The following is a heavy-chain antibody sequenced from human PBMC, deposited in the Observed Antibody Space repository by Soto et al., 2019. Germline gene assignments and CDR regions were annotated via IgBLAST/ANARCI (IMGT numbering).Heavy chain of an antibody. CDR2: ISYDGSNK. CDR1: GFTFSSYA. V-gene: IGHV3-30-3*01. Sequence: GGSLRLSCAASGFTFSSYAMHWVRQAPGKGLEWVAVISYDGSNKYYADSVKGRFTISRDNSKNTLYLQMNSLRAEDTAVYYCARVFGPVGFSYYYYGMDVWGQGTTVTVS. D-gene: IGHD3-3*01. CDR3: ARVFGPVGFSYYYYGMDV. J-gene: IGHJ6*02.